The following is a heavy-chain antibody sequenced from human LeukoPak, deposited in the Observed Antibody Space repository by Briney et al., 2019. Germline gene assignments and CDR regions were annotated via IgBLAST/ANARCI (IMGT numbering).Heavy chain of an antibody. CDR2: IYYSGST. J-gene: IGHJ3*02. V-gene: IGHV4-59*01. CDR3: ARGLTSYRNDAFDI. Sequence: SETLSLTCTVSAGSINSYYWIWTRHPPGKGLEWIGYIYYSGSTNYYPSLKSRVTISLDTSKNQFSLNLSSVTAADTAVYYCARGLTSYRNDAFDIWGQGTMVAVSS. CDR1: AGSINSYY. D-gene: IGHD3-16*02.